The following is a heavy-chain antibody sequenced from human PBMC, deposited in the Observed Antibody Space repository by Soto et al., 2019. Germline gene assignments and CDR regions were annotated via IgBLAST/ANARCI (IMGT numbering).Heavy chain of an antibody. D-gene: IGHD2-2*01. Sequence: GGALRLSCAASGFTFSSYSMNWVRQAPGKGLEWVSYISSSSSTIYYADSVKGRFTISRDNAKNTLYLQMNSLRAEDTAVYYCATLLSSPQVVPAAMKVDYWGQGTLVTVSS. J-gene: IGHJ4*02. CDR1: GFTFSSYS. V-gene: IGHV3-48*01. CDR2: ISSSSSTI. CDR3: ATLLSSPQVVPAAMKVDY.